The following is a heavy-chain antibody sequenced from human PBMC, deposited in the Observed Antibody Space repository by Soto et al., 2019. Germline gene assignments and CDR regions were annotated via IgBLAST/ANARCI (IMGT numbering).Heavy chain of an antibody. CDR1: GGSISSYY. CDR2: IYYSGST. J-gene: IGHJ4*02. CDR3: ARHISSRSSLDY. Sequence: SETLSLTCTVSGGSISSYYWSWIRQPPGKGLEWIGYIYYSGSTNYNPSLKSRVTISVDTSKNQFPLKLSSVTAADTAVYYCARHISSRSSLDYWGQGTLVTVSS. D-gene: IGHD1-20*01. V-gene: IGHV4-59*08.